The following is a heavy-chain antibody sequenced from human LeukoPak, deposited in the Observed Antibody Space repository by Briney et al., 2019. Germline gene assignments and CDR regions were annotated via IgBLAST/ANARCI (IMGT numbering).Heavy chain of an antibody. CDR2: ISGSGGST. CDR1: GFTLSIYV. D-gene: IGHD2-15*01. J-gene: IGHJ4*02. V-gene: IGHV3-23*01. CDR3: TRRYCSGGNCYYFDS. Sequence: PGGSLRLSCAASGFTLSIYVMGWVRQAPGKGLEWVSAISGSGGSTYYADSVKGRFTISRDNAKNSLYLQMNSLRAEDTAVYYCTRRYCSGGNCYYFDSWGQGTLVTVSS.